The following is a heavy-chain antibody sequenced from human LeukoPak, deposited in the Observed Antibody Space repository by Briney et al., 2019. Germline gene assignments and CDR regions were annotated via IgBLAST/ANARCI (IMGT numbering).Heavy chain of an antibody. CDR1: GYTFTGYY. CDR3: ATGGYGSSGYPPGY. V-gene: IGHV1-2*02. CDR2: INPNSGGT. J-gene: IGHJ4*02. D-gene: IGHD3-22*01. Sequence: ASVKVSCKASGYTFTGYYMHWVRQAPGQGLEWMGWINPNSGGTNYAQKFQGRVTMTRDTSISTAYMELSSLRSEDTAVYYCATGGYGSSGYPPGYWGQGTLVTVSS.